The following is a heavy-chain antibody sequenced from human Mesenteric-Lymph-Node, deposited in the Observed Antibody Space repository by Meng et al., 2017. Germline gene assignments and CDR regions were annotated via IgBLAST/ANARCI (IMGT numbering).Heavy chain of an antibody. D-gene: IGHD3-9*01. CDR1: GFTFSSYS. CDR3: ARVGYYNILTGYYYLDY. V-gene: IGHV3-21*01. CDR2: IGSNSRST. J-gene: IGHJ4*02. Sequence: GESLKISCAASGFTFSSYSMNWVRQAPGKGLEWVSSIGSNSRSTYYSDSVKGRFTISRDNAKNSLRLQMNSLRAEDTAVYYCARVGYYNILTGYYYLDYWGQGTLVTVSS.